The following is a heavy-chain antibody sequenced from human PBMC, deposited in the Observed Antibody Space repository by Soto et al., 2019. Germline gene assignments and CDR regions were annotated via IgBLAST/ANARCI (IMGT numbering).Heavy chain of an antibody. Sequence: PVGSLRLSCAASGFTVSHKYMSWVRQAPGKGLEWVSAIYSDGRTYYADSVKGRFSISRDISKDTVYLQMDSLGSEDTAIYYCARDCCSGNHFAHWGQGTLVTVSS. CDR3: ARDCCSGNHFAH. CDR2: IYSDGRT. V-gene: IGHV3-53*01. D-gene: IGHD1-26*01. CDR1: GFTVSHKY. J-gene: IGHJ4*02.